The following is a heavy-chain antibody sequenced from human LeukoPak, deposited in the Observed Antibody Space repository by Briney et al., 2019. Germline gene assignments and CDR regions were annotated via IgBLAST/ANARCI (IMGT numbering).Heavy chain of an antibody. CDR2: IYYSGST. D-gene: IGHD6-19*01. Sequence: SETLSLTCTVSGGSISSGSYYWGWIRQPPGKGLEWIGSIYYSGSTYYNPPLKSRVTISVDTSKNQFSLKLSSVTAADTAVYYCAVAETPRGWFDPWGQGTLVTVSS. CDR3: AVAETPRGWFDP. J-gene: IGHJ5*02. V-gene: IGHV4-39*01. CDR1: GGSISSGSYY.